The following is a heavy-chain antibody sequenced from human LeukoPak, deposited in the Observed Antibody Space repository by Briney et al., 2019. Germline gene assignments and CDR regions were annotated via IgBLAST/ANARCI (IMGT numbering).Heavy chain of an antibody. CDR2: INPNSGGT. V-gene: IGHV1-2*02. CDR3: ARVGRAFTARSSFFDY. Sequence: GASVKVSCKASGYTFSGYYMHWARQAPGQGLEWMGWINPNSGGTNYAQKFQGRVTMTRDTSISTAYMELIRLRSADTAVYYCARVGRAFTARSSFFDYWGQGTLVTVSS. CDR1: GYTFSGYY. D-gene: IGHD6-6*01. J-gene: IGHJ4*02.